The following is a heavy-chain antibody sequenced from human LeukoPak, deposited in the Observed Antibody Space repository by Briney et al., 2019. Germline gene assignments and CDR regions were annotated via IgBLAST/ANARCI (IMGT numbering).Heavy chain of an antibody. Sequence: GGSLRLSCAAAGVTSSSYWMNWVRQAPGKGLEWVANIKQGGSTKYYVDSLKGRFTISSANAKNSLYLRMSRLPAEATAVYYCATSRTLDHWGQGTLVIVSS. J-gene: IGHJ4*02. CDR1: GVTSSSYW. V-gene: IGHV3-7*05. CDR2: IKQGGSTK. CDR3: ATSRTLDH.